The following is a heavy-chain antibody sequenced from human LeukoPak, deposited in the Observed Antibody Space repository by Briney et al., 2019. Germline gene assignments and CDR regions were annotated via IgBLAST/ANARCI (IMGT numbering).Heavy chain of an antibody. J-gene: IGHJ4*02. V-gene: IGHV1-3*01. CDR1: GYTFTSYT. D-gene: IGHD6-19*01. CDR3: ARDRVPSSGALTY. CDR2: INAGNGNT. Sequence: WASVKVSCKASGYTFTSYTMHWVRQAPGQRLEWMGWINAGNGNTKYSQKFQGRVTITRDTSASTAYMELSSLRSEDTAVYYCARDRVPSSGALTYWSQGTLVTVSP.